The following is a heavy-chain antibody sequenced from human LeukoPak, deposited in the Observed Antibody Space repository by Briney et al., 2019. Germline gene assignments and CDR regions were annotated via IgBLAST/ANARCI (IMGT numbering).Heavy chain of an antibody. CDR2: IYYSGTT. Sequence: SETLSLTCTVSGGSVSNTGYYWGWIRQPPGKGLEWIGTIYYSGTTYYNPSHKNPVTISVDTSKNQFSLKLSSVTAADTAVYYCARGSYDCSSTSCSDWGQGTLVTVSS. CDR3: ARGSYDCSSTSCSD. J-gene: IGHJ4*02. CDR1: GGSVSNTGYY. V-gene: IGHV4-39*07. D-gene: IGHD2-2*01.